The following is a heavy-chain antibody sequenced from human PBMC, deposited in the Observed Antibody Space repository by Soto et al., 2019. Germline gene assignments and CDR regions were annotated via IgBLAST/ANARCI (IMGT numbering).Heavy chain of an antibody. V-gene: IGHV4-30-4*01. CDR1: GGSISSGDYY. CDR3: ARGGRGGSGYPIPSYFDY. Sequence: QVQLQESGPGLVKPSQTLSLTCTVSGGSISSGDYYWSWIRQPPGKGLEWIGYIYYSGSTYYNPSLKSRVTISVDTSKNQFSLKLSSVTAADTAVYYCARGGRGGSGYPIPSYFDYWGQGTLVTVSS. D-gene: IGHD3-3*01. CDR2: IYYSGST. J-gene: IGHJ4*02.